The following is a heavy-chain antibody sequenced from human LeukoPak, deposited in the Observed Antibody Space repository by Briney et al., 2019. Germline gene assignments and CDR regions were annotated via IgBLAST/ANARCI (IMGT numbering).Heavy chain of an antibody. J-gene: IGHJ4*02. CDR1: GFTFSSYA. Sequence: GGSLRLSCAASGFTFSSYAMSWVRQAPGKGPEWVSAISGSGGSTYYADSVKGRFTISRDNSKNTLYLQMNSLRAEDTAVYYCATRGVIVVVTAIRDYWGQGTLVTVSS. CDR3: ATRGVIVVVTAIRDY. D-gene: IGHD2-21*02. V-gene: IGHV3-23*01. CDR2: ISGSGGST.